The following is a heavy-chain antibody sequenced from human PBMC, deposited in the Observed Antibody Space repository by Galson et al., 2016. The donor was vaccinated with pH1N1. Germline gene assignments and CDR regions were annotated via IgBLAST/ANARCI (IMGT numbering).Heavy chain of an antibody. Sequence: SVKVSCKVSKYTFTDNYMHRVRQAPGQGLEWMGNILPILSIPDYAQKFQDRVKITADKSTNTAYLELSSLRSEDTAVYYCARDREDYWSGYLFDYWGQGTLVTVAS. D-gene: IGHD3-3*01. CDR2: ILPILSIP. J-gene: IGHJ4*02. V-gene: IGHV1-69*04. CDR3: ARDREDYWSGYLFDY. CDR1: KYTFTDNY.